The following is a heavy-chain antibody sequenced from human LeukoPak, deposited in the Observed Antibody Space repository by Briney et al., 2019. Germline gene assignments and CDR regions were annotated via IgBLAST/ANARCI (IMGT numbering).Heavy chain of an antibody. V-gene: IGHV3-11*01. J-gene: IGHJ3*02. CDR1: GFTFSDYY. D-gene: IGHD3-10*01. Sequence: PGGSLRLSCAASGFTFSDYYMSWIRQAPGKGLEWVSYISSSGSTIYYADSVKGRFTISRDNAKNSLYLQMNSLRAEDTAVYYCARDSRGEPYGSGREDAFDIWGQGTMVTVSS. CDR2: ISSSGSTI. CDR3: ARDSRGEPYGSGREDAFDI.